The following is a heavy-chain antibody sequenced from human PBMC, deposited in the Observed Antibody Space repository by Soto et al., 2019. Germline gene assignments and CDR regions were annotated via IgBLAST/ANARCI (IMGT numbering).Heavy chain of an antibody. CDR1: GGSISSYY. CDR3: ARVRVEQLVLAWFHP. D-gene: IGHD6-13*01. V-gene: IGHV4-59*08. Sequence: QVQLQESGPGLVKPSETLSLTCTVSGGSISSYYWSWIRQPPGKGLAWIGYIYYSGSTNYNPSLKSRVTISVDTSKNQFSLKLSSVTAADTALYYCARVRVEQLVLAWFHPWGQGTLVTVPS. J-gene: IGHJ5*02. CDR2: IYYSGST.